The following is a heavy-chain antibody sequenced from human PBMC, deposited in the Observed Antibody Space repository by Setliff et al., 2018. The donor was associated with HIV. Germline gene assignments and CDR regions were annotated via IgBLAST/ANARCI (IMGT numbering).Heavy chain of an antibody. D-gene: IGHD3-10*01. J-gene: IGHJ5*02. CDR3: ARDSHYSGLGSYGP. CDR2: IFRSGTT. CDR1: GGSFGDYH. V-gene: IGHV4-4*07. Sequence: SETLSLTCTLSGGSFGDYHWSWIRQPAGRGLEWIGRIFRSGTTDYKFSLKSRVTISIDTSRNQFSLRLTSVTAEDTAVYYCARDSHYSGLGSYGPWGPGTLVTVSS.